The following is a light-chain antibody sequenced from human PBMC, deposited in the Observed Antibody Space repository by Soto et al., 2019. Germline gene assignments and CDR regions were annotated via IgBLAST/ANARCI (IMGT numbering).Light chain of an antibody. J-gene: IGLJ2*01. Sequence: QLVLTQSPSASASLGASVKLTCTLSSGHSSYAIAWHQQQPEKGPRYLMKLNSDGSHSKGDGIPDRFSGSSSGAERYLTIPSLQSEDEADYYCQTWGTGFHHVVFGGGTKLTVL. CDR2: LNSDGSH. CDR1: SGHSSYA. CDR3: QTWGTGFHHVV. V-gene: IGLV4-69*01.